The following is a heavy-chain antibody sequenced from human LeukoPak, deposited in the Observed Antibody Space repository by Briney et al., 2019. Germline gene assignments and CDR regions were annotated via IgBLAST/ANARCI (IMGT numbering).Heavy chain of an antibody. D-gene: IGHD3-10*01. V-gene: IGHV3-66*01. CDR3: ARDDAYYYGSGSTFDY. CDR1: GFTVSSNY. CDR2: IYSGGST. J-gene: IGHJ4*02. Sequence: GGSLRLSCAASGFTVSSNYMSWVRQALGKGLEWVSVIYSGGSTYYADSVKGRFTISRDNSKNTLYLQMNSLGAEDTAVCYCARDDAYYYGSGSTFDYWGQGTLVTVSS.